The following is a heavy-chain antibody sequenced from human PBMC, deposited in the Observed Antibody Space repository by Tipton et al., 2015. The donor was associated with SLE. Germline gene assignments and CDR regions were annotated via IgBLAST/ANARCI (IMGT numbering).Heavy chain of an antibody. V-gene: IGHV4-59*11. J-gene: IGHJ6*03. CDR2: IYYSGSI. CDR1: GGSISSHY. Sequence: TLSLTCTVSGGSISSHYWSWIRQPPGKGLEWIGYIYYSGSISYNPSLKSRVTISVDTSKNQFSLKLSSVTAADTAVYYCARLTIFGVVIIGNYYYYMDVWGKGTTVTVSS. D-gene: IGHD3-3*01. CDR3: ARLTIFGVVIIGNYYYYMDV.